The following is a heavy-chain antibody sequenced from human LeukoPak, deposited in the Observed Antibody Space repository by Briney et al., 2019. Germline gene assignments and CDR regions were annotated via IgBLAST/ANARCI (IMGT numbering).Heavy chain of an antibody. J-gene: IGHJ3*02. CDR3: AREGSSYCSGASCYGDAFDI. CDR2: INDYNGNT. D-gene: IGHD2-15*01. V-gene: IGHV1-18*01. CDR1: GYTFTNYG. Sequence: ASVNVSCKASGYTFTNYGFSWVRPAPGQGLEWMGWINDYNGNTNYAQKFQGRVTMTTDTSTSTAYMELRSLRSDDTAVYYCAREGSSYCSGASCYGDAFDIWGEGTRVTVSS.